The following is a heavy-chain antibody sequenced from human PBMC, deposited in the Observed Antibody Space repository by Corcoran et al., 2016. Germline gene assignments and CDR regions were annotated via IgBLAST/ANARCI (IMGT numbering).Heavy chain of an antibody. CDR3: ARGSMYYYNSNVYHGLEQ. CDR2: INSDGSST. J-gene: IGHJ4*02. CDR1: GFTLNSYW. D-gene: IGHD3-22*01. Sequence: EVQLVESGGGLIQPGGSLRLSCVASGFTLNSYWMHWVRQAPGKGLVWVSTINSDGSSTSYADSVKGRFTISRDSAKNTLYLQMNSLRAEDTAVYYCARGSMYYYNSNVYHGLEQWGQGTLVIVSS. V-gene: IGHV3-74*01.